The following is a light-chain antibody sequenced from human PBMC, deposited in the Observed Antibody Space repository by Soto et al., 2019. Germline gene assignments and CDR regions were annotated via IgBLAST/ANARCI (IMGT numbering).Light chain of an antibody. CDR2: DAS. Sequence: EVVMTQSPSTLSFSPVERATLSFMASQSVSSYLAGYQQKPGQAPRLLIYDASNRATGIPARFSGSGSGTDFTLTISSLEPEDFAVYYCQQRSNWPPVFGPGTKVDIK. J-gene: IGKJ3*01. CDR3: QQRSNWPPV. CDR1: QSVSSY. V-gene: IGKV3-11*01.